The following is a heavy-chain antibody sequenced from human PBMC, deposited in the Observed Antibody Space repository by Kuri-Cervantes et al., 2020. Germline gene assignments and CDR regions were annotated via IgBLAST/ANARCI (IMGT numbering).Heavy chain of an antibody. CDR1: GFSLSTSGMC. CDR3: ARAFSAGPLDAFDI. V-gene: IGHV2-70*01. D-gene: IGHD6-13*01. J-gene: IGHJ3*02. CDR2: IDWDDDK. Sequence: SGPTLVKPTQTLTLTCTFSGFSLSTSGMCVSWIRQPPGKALEWLALIDWDDDKYYSTSLKTRLTISKDTSKSQVVLTMTNMDPVDTATYYCARAFSAGPLDAFDIWGQGTMVTVSS.